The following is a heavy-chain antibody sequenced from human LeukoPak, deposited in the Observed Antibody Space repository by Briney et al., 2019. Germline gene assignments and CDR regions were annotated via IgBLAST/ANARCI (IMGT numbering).Heavy chain of an antibody. CDR2: MNPNSGNT. V-gene: IGHV1-8*01. CDR3: ATEVGSGSYVGLDY. Sequence: ASVKVSCKASGYTFTSYDINWVRQATGQGLEWMGWMNPNSGNTGYAQKFQGRVTMTRNTSISTAYMELSSLRSEDTAVYYCATEVGSGSYVGLDYWGQGTLVTVSS. J-gene: IGHJ4*02. CDR1: GYTFTSYD. D-gene: IGHD1-26*01.